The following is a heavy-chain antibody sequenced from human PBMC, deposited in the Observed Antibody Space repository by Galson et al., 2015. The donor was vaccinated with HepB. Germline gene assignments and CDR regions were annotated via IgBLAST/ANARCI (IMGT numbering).Heavy chain of an antibody. J-gene: IGHJ2*01. V-gene: IGHV3-33*01. D-gene: IGHD2-15*01. Sequence: SLRLSCAASGFTFSSYGMHWVRQAPGKGLEWVAVIWYDGSNKYYADSVKGRFTISRDNSKNTLYLQMNSLRAEDTAVYYCARDGGYCSGGSCYPHWYFDLWGRGTLVTVSS. CDR1: GFTFSSYG. CDR2: IWYDGSNK. CDR3: ARDGGYCSGGSCYPHWYFDL.